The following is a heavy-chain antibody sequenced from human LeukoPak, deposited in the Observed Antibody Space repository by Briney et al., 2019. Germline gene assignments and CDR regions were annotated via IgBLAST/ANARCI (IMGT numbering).Heavy chain of an antibody. Sequence: PSETLSLTCTVSGGSISSGSYYWSWIRQSAGKGLEWIGRIYTSGSTNYNPSLKSRVTISVATSKNQFSLKLSSVTVADTAVYYCARTPLRGATFFTSYPNWFDTWGQGTLVTVSS. CDR2: IYTSGST. V-gene: IGHV4-61*02. D-gene: IGHD3-10*01. CDR1: GGSISSGSYY. J-gene: IGHJ5*02. CDR3: ARTPLRGATFFTSYPNWFDT.